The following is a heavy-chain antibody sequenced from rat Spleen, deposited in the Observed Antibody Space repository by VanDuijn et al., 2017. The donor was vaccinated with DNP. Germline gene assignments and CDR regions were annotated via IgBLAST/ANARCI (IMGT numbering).Heavy chain of an antibody. CDR3: ARGNDGYFPNWYFDL. CDR2: ISYSGTT. Sequence: EVQLQESGPGLVKPSQSLSLSCSVTGYSITSYYWGWIRKFPGNKMEWIGHISYSGTTSYHPSLKSRISITRDTSKNQFFLHLNSVTTEDTATYYCARGNDGYFPNWYFDLWGPGTMVTVSS. J-gene: IGHJ1*01. D-gene: IGHD1-12*03. CDR1: GYSITSYY. V-gene: IGHV3-1*01.